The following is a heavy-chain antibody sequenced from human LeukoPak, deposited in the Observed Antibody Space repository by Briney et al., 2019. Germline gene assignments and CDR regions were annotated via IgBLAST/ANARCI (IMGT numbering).Heavy chain of an antibody. J-gene: IGHJ4*02. CDR2: IYYSGRT. Sequence: SETLSLTCTVSGGSLSSSSYYWGWIRQPPGKGLEWIGRIYYSGRTYYTPSPKSRLTISVDTSKNQFSLKLSSVTAADTAVYYCARLGIQIWVGDGYFDYWGQGTLVTVSS. D-gene: IGHD5-18*01. CDR3: ARLGIQIWVGDGYFDY. CDR1: GGSLSSSSYY. V-gene: IGHV4-39*01.